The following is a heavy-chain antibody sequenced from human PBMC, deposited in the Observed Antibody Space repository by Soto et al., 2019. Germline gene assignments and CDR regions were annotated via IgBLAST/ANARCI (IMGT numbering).Heavy chain of an antibody. CDR1: GFTFDDYA. D-gene: IGHD6-13*01. CDR3: AKAPYSRSWEGPGLYFDY. V-gene: IGHV3-9*01. CDR2: ISWNSGSI. J-gene: IGHJ4*01. Sequence: EVQLVESGGGLVQPGRSLRLSCAASGFTFDDYAMHWVRQAPGKGLEWVSGISWNSGSIGYADSVKGRFTISRDNAKNSLYLQMNSLRAEDTALYYCAKAPYSRSWEGPGLYFDYWGHGTLVTVAS.